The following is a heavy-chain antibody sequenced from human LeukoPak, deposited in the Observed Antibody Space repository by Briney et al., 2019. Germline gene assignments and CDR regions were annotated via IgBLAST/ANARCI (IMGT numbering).Heavy chain of an antibody. CDR1: GGTFSSYA. V-gene: IGHV1-69*13. CDR3: AREVAAAGTGWFDP. D-gene: IGHD6-13*01. J-gene: IGHJ5*02. Sequence: ASVKVSCKASGGTFSSYAISWVRQAPGQGLEWMGGIIPIFGTANYAQKFQGRVTIPADESTSTAYMELSSLRSEDTAVYYCAREVAAAGTGWFDPWGQGTLVTVSS. CDR2: IIPIFGTA.